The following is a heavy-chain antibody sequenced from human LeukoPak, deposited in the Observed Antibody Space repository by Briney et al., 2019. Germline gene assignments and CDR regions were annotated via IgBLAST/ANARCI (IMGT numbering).Heavy chain of an antibody. V-gene: IGHV3-30*02. Sequence: GGSLRLSCAASGFTLSSYGMHWVRQAPGKGLEWVAFIRYDGSNKYYADSVKGRFTISRDNSKNTLYLQMNSLRAEDTAVYYCAKDAAVALYYFDYWGQGTLVTVSS. D-gene: IGHD6-19*01. J-gene: IGHJ4*02. CDR2: IRYDGSNK. CDR1: GFTLSSYG. CDR3: AKDAAVALYYFDY.